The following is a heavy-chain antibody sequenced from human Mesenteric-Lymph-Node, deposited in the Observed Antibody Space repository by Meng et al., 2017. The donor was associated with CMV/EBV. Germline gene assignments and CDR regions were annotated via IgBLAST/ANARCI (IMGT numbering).Heavy chain of an antibody. Sequence: ASVKVSCKASGYSLTDYYMHWVRQAPGQGLEWMGWINPNNGDTNYAQKFQGSITMTRDTSIITAYMELSSLRSDDTAVYYCARGGYDFWSAKSPFDYWGQGTLVTVSS. D-gene: IGHD3-3*01. J-gene: IGHJ4*02. CDR3: ARGGYDFWSAKSPFDY. V-gene: IGHV1-2*02. CDR1: GYSLTDYY. CDR2: INPNNGDT.